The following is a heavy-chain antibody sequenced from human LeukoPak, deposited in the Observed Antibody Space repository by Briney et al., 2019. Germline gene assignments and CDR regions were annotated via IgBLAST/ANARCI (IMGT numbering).Heavy chain of an antibody. J-gene: IGHJ4*02. D-gene: IGHD6-19*01. V-gene: IGHV4-59*08. CDR1: GGYISSYF. Sequence: TSETLSLTCTVSGGYISSYFWNWIRQPPGKGLEWIGYVYYSGSNNYNPSLKSRVTISQETSKNQFSLEVTSVTAADTAVYYCARHASSGWYDYWGQGTLATVSS. CDR3: ARHASSGWYDY. CDR2: VYYSGSN.